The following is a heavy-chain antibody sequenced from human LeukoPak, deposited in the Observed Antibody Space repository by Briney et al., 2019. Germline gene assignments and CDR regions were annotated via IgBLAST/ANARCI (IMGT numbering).Heavy chain of an antibody. Sequence: SVKVSCKASGGTFSSYAISWVRQAPGQGLEWMGGIIPIFGTANYAQKFQGRVTITADESTSTAYMELSSLRSEDTAVYYCARVTNYYDSSGSNDYRGQGTLVTVSS. J-gene: IGHJ4*02. CDR3: ARVTNYYDSSGSNDY. D-gene: IGHD3-22*01. V-gene: IGHV1-69*13. CDR1: GGTFSSYA. CDR2: IIPIFGTA.